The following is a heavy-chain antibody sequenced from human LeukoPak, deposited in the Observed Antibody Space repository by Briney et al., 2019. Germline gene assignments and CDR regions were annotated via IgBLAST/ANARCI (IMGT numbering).Heavy chain of an antibody. Sequence: PGGSLRLSCEASGFTFSSHWMHWVRQAPGKGLVWVSRINSDGSSTDYADSVKGRFTISRDNARNSLSLQMNSLRDEDTAVYYCAKVATKKLSLYSSGRIKKYYFDYWGQGTLVTVSS. J-gene: IGHJ4*02. CDR3: AKVATKKLSLYSSGRIKKYYFDY. CDR1: GFTFSSHW. D-gene: IGHD6-19*01. CDR2: INSDGSST. V-gene: IGHV3-74*01.